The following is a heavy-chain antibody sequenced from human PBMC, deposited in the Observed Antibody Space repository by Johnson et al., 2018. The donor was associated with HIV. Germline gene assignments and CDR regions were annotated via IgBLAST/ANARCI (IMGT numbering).Heavy chain of an antibody. CDR1: GFTFSSYW. CDR2: IKQDGSKK. CDR3: ARDAYYYDSNGRVFGI. J-gene: IGHJ3*02. Sequence: VQLVESGGGLVQPGGSLRLSCAASGFTFSSYWMSWVRQAPGKGLEWVANIKQDGSKKYYVDSVKGRFTISRDNAKNSLYLQMNSLRAEETAVYYCARDAYYYDSNGRVFGIWGQGTMVTVSS. V-gene: IGHV3-7*01. D-gene: IGHD3-22*01.